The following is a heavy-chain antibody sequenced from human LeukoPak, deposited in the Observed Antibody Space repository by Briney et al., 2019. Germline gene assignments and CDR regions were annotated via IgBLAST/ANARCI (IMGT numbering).Heavy chain of an antibody. CDR1: RFTFTNYW. J-gene: IGHJ4*02. CDR2: IGSSSTYT. D-gene: IGHD3-22*01. V-gene: IGHV3-21*01. Sequence: AGGSLRLSCAASRFTFTNYWMSWVRQAPGKGLEWVSSIGSSSTYTYYADSVKGRFTISRDNAKNSLYLQMNSLRAEDTAVYYCSRDGYSDYWGQGTLVTVSS. CDR3: SRDGYSDY.